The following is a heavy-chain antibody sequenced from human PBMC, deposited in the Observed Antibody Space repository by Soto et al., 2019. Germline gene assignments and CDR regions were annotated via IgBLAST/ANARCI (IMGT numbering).Heavy chain of an antibody. V-gene: IGHV4-34*01. CDR3: ARGLYDLRSGDRFDI. CDR1: GGSPSGDY. J-gene: IGHJ3*02. D-gene: IGHD3-3*01. CDR2: INHSGST. Sequence: SETLSLTCGVYGGSPSGDYGSWIRQPPGKGLEWIGEINHSGSTNYNPSLKSRLIMSVDTSRNQFSLRLTSVTAADTAVYYCARGLYDLRSGDRFDIWGQGTVVTVSS.